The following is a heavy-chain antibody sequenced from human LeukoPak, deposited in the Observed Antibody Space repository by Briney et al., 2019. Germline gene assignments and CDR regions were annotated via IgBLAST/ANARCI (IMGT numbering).Heavy chain of an antibody. D-gene: IGHD6-19*01. J-gene: IGHJ4*02. Sequence: QSGRSLRLSCAASGFTFSSYGMHWVRQAPGKGLEWVAVISYDGSNKYYADSVKGRFTISRDNSKNTLYLQMNSLRAEDTAVYYCAKWPPDGYSSGWYYFDYWGQGTLVTVSS. CDR1: GFTFSSYG. CDR3: AKWPPDGYSSGWYYFDY. CDR2: ISYDGSNK. V-gene: IGHV3-30*18.